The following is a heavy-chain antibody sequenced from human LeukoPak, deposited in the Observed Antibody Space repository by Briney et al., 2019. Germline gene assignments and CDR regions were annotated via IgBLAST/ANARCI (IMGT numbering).Heavy chain of an antibody. CDR2: ISSSSSYI. Sequence: GGSLRLSCAASGFTFSSYSMNWVCQAPGKGLEWVSSISSSSSYIYYADSVKGRFTISRDNAKNSLYLQMNSLRAEDTAVYYCARDDGGSSSWYPGRWFDPWGQGTLVTVSS. J-gene: IGHJ5*02. D-gene: IGHD6-13*01. V-gene: IGHV3-21*01. CDR3: ARDDGGSSSWYPGRWFDP. CDR1: GFTFSSYS.